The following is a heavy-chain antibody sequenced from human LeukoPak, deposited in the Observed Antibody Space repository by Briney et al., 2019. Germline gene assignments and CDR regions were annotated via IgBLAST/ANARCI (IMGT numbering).Heavy chain of an antibody. Sequence: PSETLSLTCAVSGGSINSYYWSWIRQPPGKGLEWIGYIYYSGSTNYNPSLKSRVTISVDTSKNQFSLRLSSVTAADAAVYYCARVTGYMTEDYFDYWGQRTLITVSS. CDR3: ARVTGYMTEDYFDY. CDR2: IYYSGST. CDR1: GGSINSYY. J-gene: IGHJ4*02. D-gene: IGHD6-13*01. V-gene: IGHV4-59*01.